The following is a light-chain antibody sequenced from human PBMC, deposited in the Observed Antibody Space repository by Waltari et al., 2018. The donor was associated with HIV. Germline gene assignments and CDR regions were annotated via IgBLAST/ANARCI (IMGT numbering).Light chain of an antibody. CDR1: QRVLHTSDKRNY. Sequence: IVMTQSPGSLAVSLGETATISCKSGQRVLHTSDKRNYSAWNQQRPGQPPKLLIYWASIRESGVPARFSGSGSVTNFSLTINNLQSEDVAMYYCQQSYATPTFGQGTKLEIK. CDR3: QQSYATPT. V-gene: IGKV4-1*01. CDR2: WAS. J-gene: IGKJ1*01.